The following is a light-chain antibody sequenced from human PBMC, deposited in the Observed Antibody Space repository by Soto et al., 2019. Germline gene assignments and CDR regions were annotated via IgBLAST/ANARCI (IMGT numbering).Light chain of an antibody. CDR3: QTWGTGSPWV. Sequence: QPVLTQSPSASASLGASVKLTCTLSSGHSSYAIAWHQQQPEKGPRYLLKLNSDGSHSKGDGIPDRFSGSSSGAERYLTIARLQSEDEADYYCQTWGTGSPWVFGGGTKLTVL. V-gene: IGLV4-69*01. J-gene: IGLJ3*02. CDR1: SGHSSYA. CDR2: LNSDGSH.